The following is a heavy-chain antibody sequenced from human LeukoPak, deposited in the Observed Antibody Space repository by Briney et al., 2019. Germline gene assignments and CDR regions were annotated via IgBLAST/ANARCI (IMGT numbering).Heavy chain of an antibody. CDR3: ARLSYYYMDV. CDR2: INYSGNT. CDR1: GDSISSSGYY. Sequence: SETLSLTCTVSGDSISSSGYYWGWIRQSPGKGLEWIGTINYSGNTYYNPSLKSRVTISVDTSKNQFSLKLSSVTAADTAVYYCARLSYYYMDVWGKGTTVTVSS. J-gene: IGHJ6*03. V-gene: IGHV4-39*01.